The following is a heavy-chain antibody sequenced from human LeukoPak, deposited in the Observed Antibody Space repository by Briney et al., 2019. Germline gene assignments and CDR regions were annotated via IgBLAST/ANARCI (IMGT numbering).Heavy chain of an antibody. CDR2: IYYSGST. CDR3: ARDESGYGSRSYYND. D-gene: IGHD3-10*01. CDR1: GGSISSGDYY. J-gene: IGHJ4*02. Sequence: SQTLSLTCTVSGGSISSGDYYWSWIRQPPGKGLEWIGYIYYSGSTYYNPSLKSRVTISVDTSKNQFSLKLSSVTAADTAVYYCARDESGYGSRSYYNDWGQGTLVTVSS. V-gene: IGHV4-30-4*01.